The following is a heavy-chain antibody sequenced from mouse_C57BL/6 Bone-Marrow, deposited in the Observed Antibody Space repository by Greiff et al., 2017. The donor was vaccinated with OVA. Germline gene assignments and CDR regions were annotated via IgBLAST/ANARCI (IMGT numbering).Heavy chain of an antibody. D-gene: IGHD2-13*01. CDR2: ISSGGSYT. J-gene: IGHJ3*01. CDR1: GFTFSSYG. V-gene: IGHV5-6*01. CDR3: ARLYSDRFPY. Sequence: EVKVVESGGDLVKPGGSLKLSCAASGFTFSSYGMSWVRQTPDKRLEWVATISSGGSYTYYHDSVKGRFTISRDNAKNTLYLQMSSLKSEDTAMYYCARLYSDRFPYWGQGTLVTVSA.